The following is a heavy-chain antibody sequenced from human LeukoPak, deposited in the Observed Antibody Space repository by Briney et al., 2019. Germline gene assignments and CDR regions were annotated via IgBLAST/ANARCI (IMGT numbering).Heavy chain of an antibody. CDR2: INPSDGSA. V-gene: IGHV1-46*01. CDR3: ATARVGNSGWYRSFLDF. Sequence: GASVKVSCKASGYTFTDYYMHWVRQAPGQGLEWMGIINPSDGSANYAQQFQGRVTMTRDTSTSTVYMDLSSLRSEDTAVYYCATARVGNSGWYRSFLDFWGQGTLVTVSS. D-gene: IGHD6-19*01. J-gene: IGHJ1*01. CDR1: GYTFTDYY.